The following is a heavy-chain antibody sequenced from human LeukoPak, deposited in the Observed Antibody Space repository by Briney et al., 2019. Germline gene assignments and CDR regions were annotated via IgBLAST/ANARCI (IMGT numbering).Heavy chain of an antibody. CDR1: GFTFRSYA. CDR3: AREIFNAFDI. J-gene: IGHJ3*02. CDR2: ISYDGSNE. Sequence: PGGSLRLSCAASGFTFRSYAMHWVRQVPGKGLEWVSVISYDGSNEDDADSVKGRLTISRDNSKNTLYLQMNSLRIEDTAVYYCAREIFNAFDIWGQGTMVTVSS. V-gene: IGHV3-30-3*01.